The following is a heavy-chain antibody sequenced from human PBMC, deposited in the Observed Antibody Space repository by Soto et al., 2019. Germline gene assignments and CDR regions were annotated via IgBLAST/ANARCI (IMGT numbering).Heavy chain of an antibody. J-gene: IGHJ6*02. CDR1: GDSVSSNSSA. CDR3: AGVTWFRGMEV. CDR2: TYYKSKWNN. V-gene: IGHV6-1*01. Sequence: SQTLSLTCAISGDSVSSNSSAWTWIRQSPSRGLDWLGRTYYKSKWNNDYALSVKSRITINPDTSKNQFSLHLYSVTPEDTAVYYCAGVTWFRGMEVWGQGTQVTVSS. D-gene: IGHD3-10*01.